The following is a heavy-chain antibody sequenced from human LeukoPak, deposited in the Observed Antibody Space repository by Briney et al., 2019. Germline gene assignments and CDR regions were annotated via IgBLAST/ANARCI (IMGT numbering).Heavy chain of an antibody. D-gene: IGHD3-9*01. CDR2: INPNSGGT. CDR3: ARAQTYYDILTGPPTGYYYYGMDV. J-gene: IGHJ6*02. V-gene: IGHV1-2*02. CDR1: GYTFTGYY. Sequence: ASVKVSCKASGYTFTGYYMHWVRQAPGQGLEWMGWINPNSGGTNYAQKFQSRVTMTRDTSISTAYMELSRLRSDDTAVYYCARAQTYYDILTGPPTGYYYYGMDVWGQGTTVTVSS.